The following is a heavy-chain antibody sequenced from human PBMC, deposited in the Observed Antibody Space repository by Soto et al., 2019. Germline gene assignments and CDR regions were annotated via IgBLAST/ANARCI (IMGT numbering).Heavy chain of an antibody. Sequence: QVQLVESGGGVVQPGRSLRLSCAASGFTFSSYGMHWVRQAPGKGLAWVAVIWYDGSNKYYADSVKGRFTISRDNSKNTLYLQMNSLRAEDTAVYYCARDRRDDILTGYYLDYWGQGTLVTVSS. V-gene: IGHV3-33*01. CDR3: ARDRRDDILTGYYLDY. CDR1: GFTFSSYG. CDR2: IWYDGSNK. J-gene: IGHJ4*02. D-gene: IGHD3-9*01.